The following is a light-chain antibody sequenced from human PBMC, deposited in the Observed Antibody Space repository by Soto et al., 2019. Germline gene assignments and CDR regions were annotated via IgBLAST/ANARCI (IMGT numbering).Light chain of an antibody. Sequence: EIVLTQSPATLSLSPGERAILSCRASQSVSTFLAWFQQKPGQPPRLLIYNASNRTTGIPDRFSGGGSGTDFTLTISRLEPEDFAVYYCQQYGSSHITFGQGTRLEIK. CDR2: NAS. J-gene: IGKJ5*01. CDR1: QSVSTF. CDR3: QQYGSSHIT. V-gene: IGKV3-20*01.